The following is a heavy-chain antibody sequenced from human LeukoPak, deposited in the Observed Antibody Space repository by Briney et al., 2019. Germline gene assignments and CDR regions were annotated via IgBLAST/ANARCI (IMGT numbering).Heavy chain of an antibody. CDR3: ATDPPRVRYSGYDLANDY. CDR1: GYTLTELS. J-gene: IGHJ4*02. Sequence: ASVKVSCKVSGYTLTELSMHWVRQAPGKGLEWMGGFDPEDGETIYAQKFQGRVTMTEDTSTDTAYMELSSLGSEDTAVYYCATDPPRVRYSGYDLANDYWGQGTLVTVSS. D-gene: IGHD5-12*01. CDR2: FDPEDGET. V-gene: IGHV1-24*01.